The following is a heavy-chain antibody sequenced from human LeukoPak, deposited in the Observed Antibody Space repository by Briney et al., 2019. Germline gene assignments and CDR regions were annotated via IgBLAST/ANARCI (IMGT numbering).Heavy chain of an antibody. V-gene: IGHV3-30*04. CDR1: GFTLSSYA. J-gene: IGHJ4*02. Sequence: GRSLRLSCAASGFTLSSYAMHWVRQAPGKGLEWVAVISYDGSNKYYADSVKGRFTISRDNSKNTLYLQMNSLRAEDTAVYYCAREHRSSGWYQYFDYWGQGTLVTVSS. CDR2: ISYDGSNK. D-gene: IGHD6-19*01. CDR3: AREHRSSGWYQYFDY.